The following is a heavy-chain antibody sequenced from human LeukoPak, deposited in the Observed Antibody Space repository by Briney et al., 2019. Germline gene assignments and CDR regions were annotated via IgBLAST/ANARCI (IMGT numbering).Heavy chain of an antibody. V-gene: IGHV1-2*02. D-gene: IGHD2-2*01. CDR3: ARDGGSVPAAMPDISFDI. J-gene: IGHJ3*02. Sequence: GASVKVSCKASGYTFTGYYMHWVRQAPGQGLGWMGWINPNSGGTNYAQKFQGRVTMTRDTSISTAYMELSRLRSDDTAVYYCARDGGSVPAAMPDISFDIWGQGTMVTVSS. CDR2: INPNSGGT. CDR1: GYTFTGYY.